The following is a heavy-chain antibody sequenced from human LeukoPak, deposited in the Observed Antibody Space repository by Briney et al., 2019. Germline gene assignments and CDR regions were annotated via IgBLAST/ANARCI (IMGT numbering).Heavy chain of an antibody. V-gene: IGHV1-24*01. CDR1: GHTLTELS. CDR2: FDPGDGII. CDR3: AAGEWEQLLDY. D-gene: IGHD5-24*01. Sequence: ASVKVSCKVSGHTLTELSLHWVRQAPGKGLEWMGGFDPGDGIIIYAQKFQGRVTMTEDTSTETAYMEFNSLRSEDTAVYYCAAGEWEQLLDYWGQGTLVTVSS. J-gene: IGHJ4*02.